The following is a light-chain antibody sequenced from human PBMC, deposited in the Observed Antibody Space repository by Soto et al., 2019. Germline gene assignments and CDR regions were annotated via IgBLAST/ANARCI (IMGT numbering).Light chain of an antibody. CDR1: QGISNY. CDR2: AAS. J-gene: IGKJ1*01. Sequence: DIQMTQSPSSLSASVGDRVTITCRASQGISNYLAWYQQKPGKVPKLLIYAASTLQSGVPPRFSGSGFGTDFILTISSLQPEDVATYYCQKYNSAPRTFGQGTKVEIK. V-gene: IGKV1-27*01. CDR3: QKYNSAPRT.